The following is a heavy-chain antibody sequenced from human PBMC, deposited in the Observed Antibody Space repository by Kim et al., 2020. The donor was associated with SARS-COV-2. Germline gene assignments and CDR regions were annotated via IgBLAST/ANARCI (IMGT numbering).Heavy chain of an antibody. Sequence: GGSLRLSCAASGFTFSSYAMSWVRQAPGKGLEWVSAISGSGGSTYYADSVKGRFTISRDNSKNTLYLQMNSLRAEDTAVYYCAKGGGYDYDSSGYNYYFDYWGQGTLVTVSS. CDR3: AKGGGYDYDSSGYNYYFDY. J-gene: IGHJ4*02. V-gene: IGHV3-23*01. CDR1: GFTFSSYA. CDR2: ISGSGGST. D-gene: IGHD3-22*01.